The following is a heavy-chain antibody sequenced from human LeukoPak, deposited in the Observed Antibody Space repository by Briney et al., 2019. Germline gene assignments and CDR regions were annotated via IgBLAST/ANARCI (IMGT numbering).Heavy chain of an antibody. J-gene: IGHJ5*02. Sequence: PSETLSLTCTVSGGSISSFYWSWIRQPPGKGLEWIGYIYSSGSTNDYNPSLKSRVTMSVDTSKNQFSLKLSSVTATDTAVYYCAGHGSSIGWFDPWGQGTLVTVSS. D-gene: IGHD1-26*01. CDR1: GGSISSFY. V-gene: IGHV4-59*08. CDR2: IYSSGST. CDR3: AGHGSSIGWFDP.